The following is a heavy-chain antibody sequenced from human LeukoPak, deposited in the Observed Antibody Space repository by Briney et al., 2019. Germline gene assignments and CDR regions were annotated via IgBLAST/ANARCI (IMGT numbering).Heavy chain of an antibody. D-gene: IGHD2-15*01. CDR2: ISGSGGST. CDR3: AKGGSGHSVGGSCYYDY. J-gene: IGHJ4*02. V-gene: IGHV3-23*01. Sequence: PGGSLRLSCAASGFTFSSYAMSWVRQAPGKGLEWVSAISGSGGSTYYADSVKGRFTISRDNSKNTLYLQMNSLRAEDTAVYYCAKGGSGHSVGGSCYYDYWGQGTLVTASS. CDR1: GFTFSSYA.